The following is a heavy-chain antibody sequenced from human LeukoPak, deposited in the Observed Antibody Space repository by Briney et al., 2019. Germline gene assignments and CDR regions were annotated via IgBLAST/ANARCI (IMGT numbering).Heavy chain of an antibody. CDR2: IKRAGSSI. V-gene: IGHV3-74*01. J-gene: IGHJ4*02. CDR3: ARDATARTDYYDSSGRTKFEY. D-gene: IGHD3-22*01. CDR1: RFTFSSYW. Sequence: GGSLTLSCAASRFTFSSYWMHWVRQAPGKGLVWVSRIKRAGSSIRYADSVKGRFTIYRDNDKNSLYLQMNSLRVEDTALYYCARDATARTDYYDSSGRTKFEYWGQGTLVTVSS.